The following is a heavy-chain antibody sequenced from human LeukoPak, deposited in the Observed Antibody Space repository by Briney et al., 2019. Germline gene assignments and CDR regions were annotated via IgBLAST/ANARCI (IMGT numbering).Heavy chain of an antibody. J-gene: IGHJ4*02. CDR1: GFTFSSYE. Sequence: GGSLRLSCVASGFTFSSYEMQWVRQAPEKGLEWVSYISNSGRTIHYADSAKGRFTISRDNAKSSLFLHMNSLRAEDTAVYYCARGDNSSTWNYSFDYWAQGTLVTVSS. CDR2: ISNSGRTI. D-gene: IGHD6-13*01. V-gene: IGHV3-48*03. CDR3: ARGDNSSTWNYSFDY.